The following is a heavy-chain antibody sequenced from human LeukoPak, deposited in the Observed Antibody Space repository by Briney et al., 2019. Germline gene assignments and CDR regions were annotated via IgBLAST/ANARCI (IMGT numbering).Heavy chain of an antibody. CDR1: GFTVSSNY. CDR2: IYSGGST. J-gene: IGHJ4*02. V-gene: IGHV3-53*01. D-gene: IGHD1-14*01. Sequence: TGGSLRLSCAASGFTVSSNYMSWVRQAPGKGLEWVSVIYSGGSTYYADSVKGRFTISRDNSKNTLYLQMNSLRAEDTAVYFCARERPHSHHFDYWGQGTLVTVSS. CDR3: ARERPHSHHFDY.